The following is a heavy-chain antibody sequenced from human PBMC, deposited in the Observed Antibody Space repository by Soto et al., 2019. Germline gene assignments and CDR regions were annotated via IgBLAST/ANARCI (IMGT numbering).Heavy chain of an antibody. CDR2: IYYSGST. CDR1: CGSISSSSYY. V-gene: IGHV4-39*01. Sequence: PSETLSLTCTVSCGSISSSSYYWGWIRQPPGKGLEWIGSIYYSGSTYYNPSLKSRVTISVDTSKNQFSLKLSSVTAADTAVYYCASGGVYGDYGSDFDYWGQGTLVTVSS. D-gene: IGHD4-17*01. J-gene: IGHJ4*02. CDR3: ASGGVYGDYGSDFDY.